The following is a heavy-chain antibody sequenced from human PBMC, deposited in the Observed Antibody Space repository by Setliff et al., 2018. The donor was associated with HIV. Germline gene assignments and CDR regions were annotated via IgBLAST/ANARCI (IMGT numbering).Heavy chain of an antibody. CDR1: GGSISSGSYY. Sequence: SETLSLTCTVSGGSISSGSYYWSWIRQPAGKGLEWIGRIYTSGSTNYNPSLKSRVTMSVDTSKNQFSLKLSSVTAADTAVYYCARGGYDYVWGSYRYPYYYYYMDVWGKGTTVTVSS. V-gene: IGHV4-61*02. CDR2: IYTSGST. D-gene: IGHD3-16*02. J-gene: IGHJ6*03. CDR3: ARGGYDYVWGSYRYPYYYYYMDV.